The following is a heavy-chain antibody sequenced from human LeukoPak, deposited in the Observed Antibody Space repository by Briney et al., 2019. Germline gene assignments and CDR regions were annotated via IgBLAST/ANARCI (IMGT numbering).Heavy chain of an antibody. V-gene: IGHV4-34*01. D-gene: IGHD4-11*01. CDR3: VRYTVYSDY. J-gene: IGHJ4*02. CDR1: GGSFSGYY. CDR2: INHSGST. Sequence: PSETLSLTCAVYGGSFSGYYWSWIRQPPGKGLEWIGEINHSGSTNYNPSLKSRVTISVDTSKNQFSLKLSSVTAADTAVYYCVRYTVYSDYWGQGTLVTVSS.